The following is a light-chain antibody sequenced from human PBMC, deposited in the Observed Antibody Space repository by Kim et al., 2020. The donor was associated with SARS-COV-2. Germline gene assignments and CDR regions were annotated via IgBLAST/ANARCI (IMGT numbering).Light chain of an antibody. Sequence: DIQMTQSPSSLSASVGDRVSITCRASQDITNYLGWYQQKPGESPNRLIYAASNLQSGVPSRFSGSGSGTEFTLTISSLQAEDFATYYCLQESDFPWTFGEGTKVDIK. CDR3: LQESDFPWT. CDR2: AAS. V-gene: IGKV1-17*01. CDR1: QDITNY. J-gene: IGKJ1*01.